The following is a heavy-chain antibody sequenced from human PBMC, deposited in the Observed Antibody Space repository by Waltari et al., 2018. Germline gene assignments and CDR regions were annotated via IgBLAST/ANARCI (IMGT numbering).Heavy chain of an antibody. CDR3: ARDGGWNWGNAFDI. Sequence: QVQLQESGPGLVKPSETLSLTCTASGGSISSYYWSWIRQPPGKGLEWIGYIYYSGSTNYNPSLKSRVTISVDTSKNQFSLKLSSVTAADTAVYYCARDGGWNWGNAFDIWGQGTMVTVSS. V-gene: IGHV4-59*01. CDR2: IYYSGST. CDR1: GGSISSYY. J-gene: IGHJ3*02. D-gene: IGHD7-27*01.